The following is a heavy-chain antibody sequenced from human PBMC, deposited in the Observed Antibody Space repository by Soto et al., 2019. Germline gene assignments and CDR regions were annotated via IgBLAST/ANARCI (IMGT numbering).Heavy chain of an antibody. CDR3: ARGLPLSGNFWNGYYYFDS. V-gene: IGHV4-34*01. CDR1: GGSFIGYY. D-gene: IGHD3-3*01. CDR2: INHSGGT. J-gene: IGHJ4*02. Sequence: SETLSLTCAVSGGSFIGYYCSCIRQSPCKWREWIGDINHSGGTNYNPSLKSRVTISGDTSRSQFSLRLSSVTAADTAVYYCARGLPLSGNFWNGYYYFDSWGLGTLVTVSS.